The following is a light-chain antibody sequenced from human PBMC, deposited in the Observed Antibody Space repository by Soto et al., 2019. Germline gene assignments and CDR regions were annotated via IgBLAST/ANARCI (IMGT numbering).Light chain of an antibody. J-gene: IGKJ4*01. Sequence: EVVLTQSPATLSLSPGERATLSCRASESIGNYLAWYQQKLGQAPKLLIYDASHRAIGIPGRFSGDGSGTDFTRTISSLEPEDFAVYYCQWRSDWPPRLTFSGGTKVEIK. CDR3: QWRSDWPPRLT. V-gene: IGKV3-11*01. CDR2: DAS. CDR1: ESIGNY.